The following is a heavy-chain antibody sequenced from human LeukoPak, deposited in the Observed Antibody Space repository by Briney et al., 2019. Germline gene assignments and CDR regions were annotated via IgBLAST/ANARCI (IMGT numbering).Heavy chain of an antibody. Sequence: PGGSLRLSCAASGFTFSDYYMSWIRQAPGKGLEWVSYISSSGSTIYYADSVKGRFTISRDNAKNSLYLQMNSLRAEDTAVYYCARDRPIAAAGPYIDYWGQGTLVTVSS. J-gene: IGHJ4*02. CDR1: GFTFSDYY. V-gene: IGHV3-11*01. D-gene: IGHD6-13*01. CDR3: ARDRPIAAAGPYIDY. CDR2: ISSSGSTI.